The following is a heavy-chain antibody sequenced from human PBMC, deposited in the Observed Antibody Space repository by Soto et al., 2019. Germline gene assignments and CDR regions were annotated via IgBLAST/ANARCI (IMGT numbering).Heavy chain of an antibody. CDR3: WRGIVVVTGPRWFDP. CDR1: GYTFTRYD. D-gene: IGHD2-21*02. V-gene: IGHV1-8*01. Sequence: QVQLVQSGAEVKKPGASVKVSCKASGYTFTRYDINWVRQATGQGLEWMGWMNPNSGNTGYAQKFQGRVTMTRNTDISTAYMELSIMRSEDTAVYYCWRGIVVVTGPRWFDPWGHGTLVTVSS. J-gene: IGHJ5*02. CDR2: MNPNSGNT.